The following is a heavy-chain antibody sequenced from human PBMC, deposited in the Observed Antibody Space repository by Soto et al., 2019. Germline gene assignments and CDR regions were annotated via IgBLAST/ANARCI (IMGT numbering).Heavy chain of an antibody. CDR2: IYYSGST. Sequence: SETLSLTCTVSGGSISSYYWSWIRQPPGKGLEWIGYIYYSGSTNYNPSLKSRVTISVDTSKNQFSLKLSSVTAADTAVYYCARGGTLENYSYYYGMDVGGQGTRVTFSS. CDR1: GGSISSYY. D-gene: IGHD1-1*01. J-gene: IGHJ6*02. CDR3: ARGGTLENYSYYYGMDV. V-gene: IGHV4-59*01.